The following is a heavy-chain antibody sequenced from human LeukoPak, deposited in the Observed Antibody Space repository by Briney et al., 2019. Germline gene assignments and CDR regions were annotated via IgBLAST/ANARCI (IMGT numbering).Heavy chain of an antibody. J-gene: IGHJ4*02. D-gene: IGHD6-19*01. CDR3: ARGAPVIAVNS. V-gene: IGHV7-4-1*02. CDR2: INTNTGNP. CDR1: GYTFTSYA. Sequence: ASVKVSCKTSGYTFTSYAMNWARQAPGQGLEWMGWINTNTGNPTYAQGFTGRFVFSLDTSVSTAYLQISSLKAEDTAVYYCARGAPVIAVNSWGQGTLVTVSS.